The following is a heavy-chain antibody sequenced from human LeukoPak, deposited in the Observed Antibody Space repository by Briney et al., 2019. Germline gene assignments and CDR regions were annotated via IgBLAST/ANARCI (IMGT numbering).Heavy chain of an antibody. D-gene: IGHD2/OR15-2a*01. V-gene: IGHV4-59*08. J-gene: IGHJ4*02. CDR2: ISDIGSI. CDR1: GGSFSGYY. CDR3: AGHHPRNTVDF. Sequence: SETLSLTCAVYGGSFSGYYWSWIRQPPGKGLKWIAYISDIGSINYNPSLKSRVTISLDTSKNQFPLKLSSVTAADTAVYYCAGHHPRNTVDFWGQGTLVTVSS.